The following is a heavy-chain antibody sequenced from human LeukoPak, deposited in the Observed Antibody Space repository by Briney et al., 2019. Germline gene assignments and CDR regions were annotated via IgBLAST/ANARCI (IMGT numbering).Heavy chain of an antibody. J-gene: IGHJ3*02. V-gene: IGHV3-30-3*01. CDR3: ASEFRSGHMGLDAFDT. Sequence: GGSLRLSCAASGFAFSSYAMHWVRQAPGKGLEWVALISYGENNKYYTDSVKGRFTISRDNPKNTLYLQMNSLRAEDTAVYYCASEFRSGHMGLDAFDTWGQGTMVTVSS. CDR1: GFAFSSYA. CDR2: ISYGENNK. D-gene: IGHD2-15*01.